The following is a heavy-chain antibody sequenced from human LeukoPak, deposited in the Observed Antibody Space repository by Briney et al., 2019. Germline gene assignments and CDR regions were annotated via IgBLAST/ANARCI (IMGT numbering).Heavy chain of an antibody. V-gene: IGHV3-48*04. J-gene: IGHJ5*02. Sequence: GGSLRLSCAASGFTFSDYTMNWVRQAPGKGLEWISYIDISSRSTYYADSVKGRFTISRDNAKNSLYLQMSSLRAEDTALYYCARGPPPFDPWGQGTLVTVSS. CDR3: ARGPPPFDP. CDR2: IDISSRST. CDR1: GFTFSDYT.